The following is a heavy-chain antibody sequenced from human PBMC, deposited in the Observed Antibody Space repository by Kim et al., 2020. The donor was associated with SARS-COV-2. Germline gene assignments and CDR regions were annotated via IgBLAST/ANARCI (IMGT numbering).Heavy chain of an antibody. J-gene: IGHJ6*02. D-gene: IGHD3-3*01. CDR3: ARGSGNYDFYYYGMDV. Sequence: SVKVSCKASGGTFSSYAISWVRQAPGQGLEWMGGIIPIFGTANYAQKFQGRVTITADESTSTAYMELSSLRSEDTAVYYCARGSGNYDFYYYGMDVWGQGTTVTVSS. V-gene: IGHV1-69*13. CDR1: GGTFSSYA. CDR2: IIPIFGTA.